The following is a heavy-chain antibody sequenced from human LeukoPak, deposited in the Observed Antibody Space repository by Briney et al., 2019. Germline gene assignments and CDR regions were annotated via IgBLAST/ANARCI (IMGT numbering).Heavy chain of an antibody. Sequence: SETLSLTCAVFGYSITSGFSWSWIRQPPGKGLEWIGYIYYSGSTNYNPSLKSRVTISVDTSKNQFSLKLSSVTAADTAVYYCARGYSYGFLSSDYWGQGTLVTVSS. CDR1: GYSITSGFS. J-gene: IGHJ4*02. V-gene: IGHV4-61*01. CDR2: IYYSGST. CDR3: ARGYSYGFLSSDY. D-gene: IGHD5-18*01.